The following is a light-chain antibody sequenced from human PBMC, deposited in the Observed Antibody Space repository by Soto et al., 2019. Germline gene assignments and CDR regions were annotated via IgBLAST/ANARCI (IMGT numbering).Light chain of an antibody. J-gene: IGKJ1*01. CDR2: AAS. V-gene: IGKV1-39*01. Sequence: TQSPSSLSAFVGDRVTITXXAGQTISNYVNWYQQKPGKAPKVLIYAASTLQSGVPSRFSGSGSGADFTLTISSLQPEDFATYYCQQSYTIPWMFGQGTKVEIK. CDR3: QQSYTIPWM. CDR1: QTISNY.